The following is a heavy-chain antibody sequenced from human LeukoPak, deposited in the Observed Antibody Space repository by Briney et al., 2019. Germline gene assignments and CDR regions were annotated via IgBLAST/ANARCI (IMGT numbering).Heavy chain of an antibody. V-gene: IGHV4-59*01. Sequence: PSETLSLTCTVSGGSISSYYWSWIRQRPGKGLEWIGDIYYSGSTNYNPSLKSRVTISVDTSKNPFSLKLSSVTAADTAVYYCAREVPPGTWGQGTLVTVSS. D-gene: IGHD1-1*01. CDR1: GGSISSYY. J-gene: IGHJ5*02. CDR2: IYYSGST. CDR3: AREVPPGT.